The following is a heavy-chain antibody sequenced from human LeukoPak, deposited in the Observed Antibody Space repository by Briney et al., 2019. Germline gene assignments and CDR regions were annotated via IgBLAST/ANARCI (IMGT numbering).Heavy chain of an antibody. J-gene: IGHJ6*04. V-gene: IGHV1-69*01. D-gene: IGHD5-12*01. CDR2: IIPIFGTA. CDR3: ASYVGYSGWVGDYYYGMDV. Sequence: PVKVSCKASGGTFSSYAISWVRQAPGQGLEWMGGIIPIFGTANYAQKFQGRVTITADESTSTAYMELSSLRSEDTAVYYCASYVGYSGWVGDYYYGMDVWGKGTTVTVSS. CDR1: GGTFSSYA.